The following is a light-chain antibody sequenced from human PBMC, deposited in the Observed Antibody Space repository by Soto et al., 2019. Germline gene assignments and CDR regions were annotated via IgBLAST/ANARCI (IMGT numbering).Light chain of an antibody. CDR3: QQYGSSPWT. Sequence: EIVLTQSPATLSLSPGERATLSCGASQSVSGNYLAWYQQKPDLAPRLLIYDASSRAAGIPDRFSGSGSGTDFTLTITRLEPEDFAVYYCQQYGSSPWTFGQGTKVEIK. J-gene: IGKJ1*01. V-gene: IGKV3D-20*01. CDR1: QSVSGNY. CDR2: DAS.